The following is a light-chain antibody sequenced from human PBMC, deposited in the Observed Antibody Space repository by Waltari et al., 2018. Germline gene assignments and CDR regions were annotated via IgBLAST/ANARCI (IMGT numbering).Light chain of an antibody. J-gene: IGLJ2*01. CDR3: SSYAGSDNLI. CDR1: STAVGVNNY. Sequence: QSALTQPPSASGSPGQSVTISCPGTSTAVGVNNYVSWYQQPPGKAPNRMIYAVSKRPSGVPDRFSGSKSGNTASLTVSGLQAEDEADYYCSSYAGSDNLIFGGGTKLTVL. V-gene: IGLV2-8*01. CDR2: AVS.